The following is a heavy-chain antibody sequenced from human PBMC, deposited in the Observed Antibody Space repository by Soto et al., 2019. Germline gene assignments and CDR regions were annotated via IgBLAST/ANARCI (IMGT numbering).Heavy chain of an antibody. Sequence: GESLKISCKGSGYSFTSYWIGWVRQMPGKGLEWMGSIYPGDSDTRYRPCFRGQVTISADKSISTAYLQWSSLKASDTAMYYCARQIYDSDTGPNFQYYFDSWGQGTPVPVSS. CDR2: IYPGDSDT. J-gene: IGHJ4*02. CDR3: ARQIYDSDTGPNFQYYFDS. D-gene: IGHD3-22*01. V-gene: IGHV5-51*01. CDR1: GYSFTSYW.